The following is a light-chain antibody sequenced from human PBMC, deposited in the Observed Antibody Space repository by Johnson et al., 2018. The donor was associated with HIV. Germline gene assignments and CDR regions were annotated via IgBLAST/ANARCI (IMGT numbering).Light chain of an antibody. CDR3: GTWDSSLSAYV. J-gene: IGLJ1*01. CDR2: ENN. Sequence: QSVLTQPPSVSAAPGQKVTISCSGSSSNIGNNYVSWYQQVPGTAPKLLIYENNKRPSGIPDRFSGSKSGTSATLGITGLQTGDEADYYCGTWDSSLSAYVFATGTKVT. V-gene: IGLV1-51*02. CDR1: SSNIGNNY.